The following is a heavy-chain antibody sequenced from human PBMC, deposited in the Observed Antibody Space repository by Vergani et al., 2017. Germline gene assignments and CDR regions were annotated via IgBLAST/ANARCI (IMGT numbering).Heavy chain of an antibody. CDR1: GIPFKNAW. Sequence: EVQVVESGGGLIKPGGSLRLSGVVSGIPFKNAWINWVRQAPGKGLEWIGRIRSKNDGGTADYAAPLKGRFTISRDDSKDSAFLLVNNLKTEDTAVYFCYTDYHDYWGQGTLVTVSS. V-gene: IGHV3-15*01. D-gene: IGHD2-2*02. CDR2: IRSKNDGGTA. J-gene: IGHJ4*02. CDR3: YTDYHDY.